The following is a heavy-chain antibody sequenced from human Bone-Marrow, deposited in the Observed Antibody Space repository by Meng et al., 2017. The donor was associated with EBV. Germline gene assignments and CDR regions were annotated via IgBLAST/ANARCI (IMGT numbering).Heavy chain of an antibody. Sequence: QVKLVESGGSVVQPGRSLRLSCAASGFTFSSHAMHWVRQAPGKGLEWVAFISYDGSKKYYVDSVEGRFTISRDNSKNTLYVEMNSLRTEDTSIYYCARGTTTVTTKYYFDHWGQGTLVTVSS. J-gene: IGHJ4*02. D-gene: IGHD4-17*01. CDR3: ARGTTTVTTKYYFDH. CDR1: GFTFSSHA. V-gene: IGHV3-30*01. CDR2: ISYDGSKK.